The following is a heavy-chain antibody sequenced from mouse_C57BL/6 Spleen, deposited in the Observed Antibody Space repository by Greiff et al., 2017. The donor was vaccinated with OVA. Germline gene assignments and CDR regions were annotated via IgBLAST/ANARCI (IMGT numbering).Heavy chain of an antibody. Sequence: QVQLKESGPELVKPGASVKISCKASGYAFSSSWMNWVKQRPGKGLEWIGRIYPGDGDTNYNGKFKGKATLTADKSSSTAYLQLSSLTSEDAAVYFCARSITTVPVSYYAMDYWGQGTSVTVSS. J-gene: IGHJ4*01. D-gene: IGHD1-1*01. CDR3: ARSITTVPVSYYAMDY. CDR1: GYAFSSSW. V-gene: IGHV1-82*01. CDR2: IYPGDGDT.